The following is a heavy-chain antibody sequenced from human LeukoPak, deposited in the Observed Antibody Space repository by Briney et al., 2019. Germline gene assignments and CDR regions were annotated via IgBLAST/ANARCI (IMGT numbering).Heavy chain of an antibody. Sequence: SETLSLTCAVYGGSFSGYYWSWIRQPPGKGLEWIGEINHSGSTNYNPSLKSRVTISVDTSKNQFSLKLSSVTAADTAVYYCARGSEGIAAAGIWWFDPWGQGTLVTVSS. D-gene: IGHD6-13*01. V-gene: IGHV4-34*01. CDR3: ARGSEGIAAAGIWWFDP. CDR1: GGSFSGYY. CDR2: INHSGST. J-gene: IGHJ5*02.